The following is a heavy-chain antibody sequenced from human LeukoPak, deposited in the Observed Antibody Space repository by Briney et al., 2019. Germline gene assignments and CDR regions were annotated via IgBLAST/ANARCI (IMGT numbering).Heavy chain of an antibody. CDR1: GFTFSSYG. CDR2: ISYDGSNK. Sequence: PGRSLRLSCAASGFTFSSYGMHWVRQAPGKGLEWVAVISYDGSNKYYADSVKGRFTISRDDSKNTLSLQMTSLRAADTAIYYCARDSTTWSRAGYWGQGTLVTVSS. D-gene: IGHD6-13*01. J-gene: IGHJ4*02. V-gene: IGHV3-30*03. CDR3: ARDSTTWSRAGY.